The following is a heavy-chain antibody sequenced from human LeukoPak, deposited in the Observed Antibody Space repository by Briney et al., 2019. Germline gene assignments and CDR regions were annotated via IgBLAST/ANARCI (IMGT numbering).Heavy chain of an antibody. J-gene: IGHJ4*02. D-gene: IGHD6-13*01. CDR1: GFTFSSYA. CDR3: ASLKPQQLVLFKTDY. CDR2: ISYDGRNK. V-gene: IGHV3-30*04. Sequence: PGGSLRLSCAASGFTFSSYAMQWVRQAPGKGLGGGADISYDGRNKYYGDSVKGGFTISRENSKHTLYLQMNSLRAEHTAVYYCASLKPQQLVLFKTDYWGQGTLVTVSS.